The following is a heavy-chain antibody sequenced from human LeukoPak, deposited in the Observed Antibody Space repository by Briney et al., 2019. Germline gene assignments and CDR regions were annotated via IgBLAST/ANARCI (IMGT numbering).Heavy chain of an antibody. CDR3: ARVRKYSGYYSWYFDL. CDR1: GFTFSSYD. CDR2: IGTAGDT. J-gene: IGHJ2*01. D-gene: IGHD5-12*01. V-gene: IGHV3-13*01. Sequence: GGSLRLSCAASGFTFSSYDLHWVRQATGKGLEWVSAIGTAGDTYYPGSVKGRFTISRENAKNSLYLQMNSLRAGDTAVYYCARVRKYSGYYSWYFDLWGRGTLVTVSS.